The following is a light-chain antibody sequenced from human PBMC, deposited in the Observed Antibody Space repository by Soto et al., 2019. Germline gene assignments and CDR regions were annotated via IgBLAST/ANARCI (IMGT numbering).Light chain of an antibody. CDR1: QSISTY. CDR2: AAS. V-gene: IGKV1-39*01. CDR3: QQYSRYST. J-gene: IGKJ1*01. Sequence: DIQITQSPSSLSSSVVDRVTITCRASQSISTYLKWYQQKAGLAPKLLIYAASSLQSGVPSRFSGSGSGTEFTLTISSLQPDDFATYYCQQYSRYSTFGQGTKVDIK.